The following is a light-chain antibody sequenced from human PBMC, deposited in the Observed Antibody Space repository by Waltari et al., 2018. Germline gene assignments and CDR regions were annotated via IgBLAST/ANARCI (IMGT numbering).Light chain of an antibody. J-gene: IGKJ4*01. CDR2: GVS. V-gene: IGKV3-15*01. CDR3: QHYNNWPLT. Sequence: EIVMTQFPATLSLSPGERATLSCRASQSVTANLAWYHQKPGQAPRLLMYGVSFRATDIPARVSGSGSGTDFTLTISSLQSEDFATYYCQHYNNWPLTFGGGTKVEIK. CDR1: QSVTAN.